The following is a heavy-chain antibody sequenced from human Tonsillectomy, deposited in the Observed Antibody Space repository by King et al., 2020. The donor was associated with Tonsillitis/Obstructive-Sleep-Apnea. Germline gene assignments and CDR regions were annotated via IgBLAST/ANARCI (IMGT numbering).Heavy chain of an antibody. CDR2: INHSGST. CDR3: ARGQMGGSVVVVAASEFDY. Sequence: VQLQQWGAGLLKPSETLSLTCAVYGGSFSGYYWSWIRQPPGKGLEWIGEINHSGSTNYNPSLKSRVTISVDTSKNQFSLKLSSVTAADTAVYYCARGQMGGSVVVVAASEFDYWGQGTLVTVSS. CDR1: GGSFSGYY. J-gene: IGHJ4*02. D-gene: IGHD2-15*01. V-gene: IGHV4-34*01.